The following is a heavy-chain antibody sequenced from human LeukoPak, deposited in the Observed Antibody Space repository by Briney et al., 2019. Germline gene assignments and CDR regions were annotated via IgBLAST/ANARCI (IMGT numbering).Heavy chain of an antibody. V-gene: IGHV4-34*01. J-gene: IGHJ6*03. D-gene: IGHD3-9*01. CDR2: INHSAST. CDR1: GGSFSGYY. CDR3: ARCRYYDILTGYPPKYYYYYMDV. Sequence: RSETLSLTCAVYGGSFSGYYWSWIRQPPGKGLEWIGEINHSASTNYNPSLKSRVTISVDTSKNQFSLKLSSVTAADTAVYYCARCRYYDILTGYPPKYYYYYMDVWGKGTTVTVSS.